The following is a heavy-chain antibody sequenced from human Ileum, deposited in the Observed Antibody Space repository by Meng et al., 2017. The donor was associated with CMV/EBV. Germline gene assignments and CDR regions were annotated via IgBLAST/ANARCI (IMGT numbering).Heavy chain of an antibody. J-gene: IGHJ4*02. CDR1: GGSLTGSY. CDR2: ISHTGST. CDR3: ARGVADRETTTYFDY. D-gene: IGHD6-19*01. Sequence: SETLSLTCAVFGGSLTGSYWSWIRQSLEKGLEWIGEISHTGSTNYNPSLRSRVLLSVGTSTNQISLKLTSLTAADAAVYYCARGVADRETTTYFDYWGQGTLVTVSS. V-gene: IGHV4-34*01.